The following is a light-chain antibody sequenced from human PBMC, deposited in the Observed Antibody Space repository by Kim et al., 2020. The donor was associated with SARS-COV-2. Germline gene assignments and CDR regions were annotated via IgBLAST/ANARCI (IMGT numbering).Light chain of an antibody. CDR1: RILLYTNNRNY. Sequence: RATNKCKSSRILLYTNNRNYLAWYQHKPGQPPKLLISWASTRESAVSDRFSGSGSGTDFTLTISSLQAEDVAVYYCQQYYGAPTTFGQGTKVDIK. V-gene: IGKV4-1*01. CDR2: WAS. J-gene: IGKJ1*01. CDR3: QQYYGAPTT.